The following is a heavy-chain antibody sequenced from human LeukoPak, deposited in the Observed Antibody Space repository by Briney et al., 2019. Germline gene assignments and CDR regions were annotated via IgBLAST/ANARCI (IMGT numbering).Heavy chain of an antibody. J-gene: IGHJ4*02. Sequence: PSETLSLTCTVSGGSISSSSYYWGGIRQPPGKGLEWLGSICYSGSTYYNPSLKSRVTISVDTFQNQFSLKHGLLERAATAVYYCAGGAASCGGDCPPGPVDYWGQGTLVTVSS. V-gene: IGHV4-39*01. CDR1: GGSISSSSYY. CDR2: ICYSGST. CDR3: AGGAASCGGDCPPGPVDY. D-gene: IGHD2-21*02.